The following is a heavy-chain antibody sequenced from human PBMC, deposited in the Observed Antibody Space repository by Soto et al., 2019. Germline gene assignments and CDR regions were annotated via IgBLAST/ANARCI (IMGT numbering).Heavy chain of an antibody. J-gene: IGHJ3*01. Sequence: EVQLLDSGGGLVQPGGSLRLSCAASGFTFSSYAMIWVRQAPGKGLEWVSSISGSGGGTYYADSVKGRFTISRDNSTNALSLQMNSLRAEDTAVYYCAKSRGSGSYFNPSDAVDFWGQGTMVTVSS. CDR1: GFTFSSYA. CDR2: ISGSGGGT. D-gene: IGHD3-10*01. CDR3: AKSRGSGSYFNPSDAVDF. V-gene: IGHV3-23*01.